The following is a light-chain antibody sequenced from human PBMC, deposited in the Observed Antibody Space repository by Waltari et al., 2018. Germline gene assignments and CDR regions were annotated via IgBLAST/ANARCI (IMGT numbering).Light chain of an antibody. CDR2: QDT. Sequence: SYEMTQPPPVSVSPGRTASITCSGEKVGHKYVCWYQQKPGQSPVVVIYQDTKRPSGIPERISGSNSGNTATLTISGTQAMDEADYYCQAWDSSVVFGGGTKLTVL. J-gene: IGLJ2*01. V-gene: IGLV3-1*01. CDR3: QAWDSSVV. CDR1: KVGHKY.